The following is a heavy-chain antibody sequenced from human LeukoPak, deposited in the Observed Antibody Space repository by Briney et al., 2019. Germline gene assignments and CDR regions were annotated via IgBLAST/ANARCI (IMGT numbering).Heavy chain of an antibody. CDR1: AGSISSYY. D-gene: IGHD1-1*01. Sequence: PSETLSLTCTVSAGSISSYYWSWIRQPPGKGLEWIGYIYYSGSTNYNPSLKSRVTMSVDTSKNQFSLKLSSVTAADTAVYYCARDRELAYWGQGTLVTVSS. J-gene: IGHJ4*02. V-gene: IGHV4-59*01. CDR3: ARDRELAY. CDR2: IYYSGST.